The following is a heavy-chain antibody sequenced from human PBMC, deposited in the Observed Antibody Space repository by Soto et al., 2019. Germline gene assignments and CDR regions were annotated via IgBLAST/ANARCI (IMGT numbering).Heavy chain of an antibody. CDR1: GGSFSPYF. V-gene: IGHV4-34*01. Sequence: QVQLQQWGAGLLKPSETLSLTCAVYGGSFSPYFWSWIRPPPGKGLAWIGEINHSGSTNYNPSLTRRATVSVDTSKNQVSLKLPSVPAADTAVYYCARLASGWQYYYFDFWGRGTPVTVSS. J-gene: IGHJ2*01. D-gene: IGHD6-19*01. CDR3: ARLASGWQYYYFDF. CDR2: INHSGST.